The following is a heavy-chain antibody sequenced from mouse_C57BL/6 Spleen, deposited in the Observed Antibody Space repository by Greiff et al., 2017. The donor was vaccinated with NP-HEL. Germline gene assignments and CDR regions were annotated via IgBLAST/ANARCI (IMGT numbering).Heavy chain of an antibody. D-gene: IGHD1-1*01. J-gene: IGHJ2*01. V-gene: IGHV1-22*01. CDR2: INPNNGGT. CDR3: AGITTVVAPFDY. CDR1: GYTFTDYN. Sequence: VQLQQSGPELVKPGASVEMSCKASGYTFTDYNMHWVKQSHGKSLEWIGYINPNNGGTSYNQKFKGKATLTVNKSSSTAYMELRSLTSEDSAVYYCAGITTVVAPFDYWGQGTTLTVSS.